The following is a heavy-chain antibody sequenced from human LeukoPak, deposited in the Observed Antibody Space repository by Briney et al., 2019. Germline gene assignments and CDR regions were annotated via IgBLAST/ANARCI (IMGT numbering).Heavy chain of an antibody. J-gene: IGHJ5*02. CDR2: ISGSGGST. D-gene: IGHD3-3*02. V-gene: IGHV3-23*01. CDR1: GFTFSNYA. Sequence: GGSLRLSCAASGFTFSNYAMNGVRQAPGRGLEWVSAISGSGGSTYYADSVKGRFTISRDNSENTLYLQMNSLRAEDTAVYFCAKAPGRSIYPITWGQGTLVTVSS. CDR3: AKAPGRSIYPIT.